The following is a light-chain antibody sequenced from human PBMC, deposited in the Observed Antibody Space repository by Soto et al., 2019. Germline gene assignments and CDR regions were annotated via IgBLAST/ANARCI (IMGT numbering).Light chain of an antibody. J-gene: IGKJ4*01. CDR2: GTS. Sequence: EIVLTQSPGTLSLSPGQMATLSCRASQSVSSSFLAWYQQKPGQAPRLLIYGTSSRATGIPDRLSGSGSGTEFTLTISGLEPEDFAVYSCQQYGSSPTFGGGTKVDIK. V-gene: IGKV3-20*01. CDR1: QSVSSSF. CDR3: QQYGSSPT.